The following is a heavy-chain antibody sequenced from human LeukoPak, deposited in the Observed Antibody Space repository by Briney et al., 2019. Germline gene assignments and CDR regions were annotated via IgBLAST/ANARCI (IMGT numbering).Heavy chain of an antibody. CDR3: ARESTLEMATIFYAFDI. V-gene: IGHV1-46*01. J-gene: IGHJ3*02. D-gene: IGHD5-24*01. CDR1: GYTFTSYY. CDR2: INPSGGST. Sequence: GASVKVSYKASGYTFTSYYIHWVRQAPGQGLEWMGMINPSGGSTTYAQKFQGRVSMTRDMSTSTVYMELSNLIFDDTAVYYCARESTLEMATIFYAFDIWGPGTLVSVSS.